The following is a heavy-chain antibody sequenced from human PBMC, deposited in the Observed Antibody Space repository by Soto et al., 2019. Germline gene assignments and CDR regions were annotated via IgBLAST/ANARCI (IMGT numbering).Heavy chain of an antibody. D-gene: IGHD3-10*01. J-gene: IGHJ4*02. CDR2: IYYSGST. CDR1: GGSFSGYY. CDR3: ARHNYGSGSTYFDY. Sequence: SETLSLTCAVYGGSFSGYYWSWTRQPPGKGLEWIGYIYYSGSTNYNPSLKSRVTISVDTSKNQFSLKLNSMTAADTAVYYCARHNYGSGSTYFDYWGQGTLVTVSS. V-gene: IGHV4-59*08.